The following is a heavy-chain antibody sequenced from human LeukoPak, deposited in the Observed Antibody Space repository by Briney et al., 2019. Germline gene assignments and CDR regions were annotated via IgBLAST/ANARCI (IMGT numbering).Heavy chain of an antibody. D-gene: IGHD2-2*01. J-gene: IGHJ4*02. V-gene: IGHV3-49*04. CDR3: TRDCGSTSCYDFDY. CDR1: GFTFGDYA. Sequence: PGGSLRLSCTASGFTFGDYAMSWVRQAPGKGLEWVGFIRSKAYGGTTEYAASVKGRFTISRDDSKSIAYLQMNSLKTEDTAVYYCTRDCGSTSCYDFDYWGQGTLVTVSS. CDR2: IRSKAYGGTT.